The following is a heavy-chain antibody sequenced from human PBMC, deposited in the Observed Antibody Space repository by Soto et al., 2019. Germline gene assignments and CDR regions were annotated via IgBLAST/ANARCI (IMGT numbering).Heavy chain of an antibody. Sequence: GEALKISCKGSGYSFTSYWSGWVRQMTGKGLEWMGIIYPVASDTRYSPSFQGQVTISADKSLSTAYLQWSSLKASDTAMYSCARHYRYYYYGMDVWGQGTTVTVSS. CDR2: IYPVASDT. D-gene: IGHD1-26*01. J-gene: IGHJ6*02. CDR3: ARHYRYYYYGMDV. CDR1: GYSFTSYW. V-gene: IGHV5-51*01.